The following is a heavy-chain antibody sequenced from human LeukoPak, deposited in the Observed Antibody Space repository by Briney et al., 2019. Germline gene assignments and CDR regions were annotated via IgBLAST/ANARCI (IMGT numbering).Heavy chain of an antibody. D-gene: IGHD5-24*01. CDR2: IWHDGSNK. CDR1: GFTFSDYG. Sequence: PGGSLRLSCVASGFTFSDYGMHWVRQAPGKGLEWVAVIWHDGSNKYYADSVKGRFTIFRDNAKNSLYLQMNSLRAEDTAIYYCTRVGYIDEGIDYWGQGTLVTVSS. V-gene: IGHV3-33*03. J-gene: IGHJ4*02. CDR3: TRVGYIDEGIDY.